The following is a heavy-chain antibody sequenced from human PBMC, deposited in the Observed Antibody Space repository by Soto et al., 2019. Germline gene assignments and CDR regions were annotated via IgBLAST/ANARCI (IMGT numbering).Heavy chain of an antibody. CDR2: IYYSGST. CDR1: GGSISSYY. D-gene: IGHD1-26*01. Sequence: SETLSLTCTVSGGSISSYYWSWIRQPPGKGLEWIGYIYYSGSTNYNPSLKSRVTISVDTSKNQFSLKLSSVTAADTAVYYCARHALSGSYYFDYWGQGTLVTVSS. CDR3: ARHALSGSYYFDY. J-gene: IGHJ4*02. V-gene: IGHV4-59*08.